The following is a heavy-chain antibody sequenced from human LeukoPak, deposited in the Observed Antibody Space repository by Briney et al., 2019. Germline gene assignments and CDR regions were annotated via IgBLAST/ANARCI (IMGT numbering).Heavy chain of an antibody. D-gene: IGHD1-1*01. CDR1: GFTFSSYE. Sequence: GVSLRLSCAASGFTFSSYEMNWVRQAPGKGLEWVSYISSSGSTTYYADSVKRRFTIYRDNAKHSLSLQMNSLRAEDTAVYYCARAFSWNPGKMVDYWGQGTLVTVSS. CDR2: ISSSGSTT. CDR3: ARAFSWNPGKMVDY. V-gene: IGHV3-48*03. J-gene: IGHJ4*02.